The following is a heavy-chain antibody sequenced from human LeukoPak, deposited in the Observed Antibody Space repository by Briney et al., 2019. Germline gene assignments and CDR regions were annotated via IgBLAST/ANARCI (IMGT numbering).Heavy chain of an antibody. D-gene: IGHD3-10*01. J-gene: IGHJ3*02. V-gene: IGHV4-34*01. Sequence: SETLSLTCAVYGGSFSGYYWSWIRQPPGKGLEWIGEINHSGSTNYNPSLKSRVTISVDTSKNQFSLKLSSVTAADAAVYYCARDHQRGYAFDIWGQGTMVTVSS. CDR3: ARDHQRGYAFDI. CDR1: GGSFSGYY. CDR2: INHSGST.